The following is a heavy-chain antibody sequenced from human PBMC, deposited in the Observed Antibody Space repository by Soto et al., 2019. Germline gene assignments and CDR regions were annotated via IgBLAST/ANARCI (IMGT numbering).Heavy chain of an antibody. Sequence: GGSLRLSCAASGFTFSSYGMHWVRQAPGKGLEWVAVIWYDGSNKYYADSVKGRFTISRDNSKNTLYLQMNSLRAEDTAVYYCARDQVGSWTRRFDYWGQGTLVTVSS. D-gene: IGHD6-13*01. CDR3: ARDQVGSWTRRFDY. CDR2: IWYDGSNK. V-gene: IGHV3-33*01. CDR1: GFTFSSYG. J-gene: IGHJ4*02.